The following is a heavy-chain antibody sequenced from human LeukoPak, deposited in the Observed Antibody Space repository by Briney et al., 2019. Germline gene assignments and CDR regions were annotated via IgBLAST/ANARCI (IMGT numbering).Heavy chain of an antibody. J-gene: IGHJ4*02. CDR3: ARDQAVVAATPKY. V-gene: IGHV1-18*01. CDR1: GYTFSSYN. Sequence: ASVKVSCKTSGYTFSSYNMHWVRQAPGQGLEWMGWISAYNGNTNYAQKLQGRVTMTTDTSTSTAYMELRSLRSDDTAVYYCARDQAVVAATPKYWGQGTLVTVSS. D-gene: IGHD2-15*01. CDR2: ISAYNGNT.